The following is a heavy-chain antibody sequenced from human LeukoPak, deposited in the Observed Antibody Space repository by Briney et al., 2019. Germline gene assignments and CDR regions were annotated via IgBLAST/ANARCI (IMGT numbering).Heavy chain of an antibody. CDR1: SGSISTSNYY. CDR2: IFYSGST. D-gene: IGHD3-16*02. Sequence: PSETLSLTCTVSSGSISTSNYYWGWVRQPPGKALEWIGNIFYSGSTYYSPSLKSRVTISLDTSRNQFSLKLNSVTAADTAVYYCAKYYIWGSYRPYYFDYWGQGTLVTVSS. CDR3: AKYYIWGSYRPYYFDY. J-gene: IGHJ4*02. V-gene: IGHV4-39*07.